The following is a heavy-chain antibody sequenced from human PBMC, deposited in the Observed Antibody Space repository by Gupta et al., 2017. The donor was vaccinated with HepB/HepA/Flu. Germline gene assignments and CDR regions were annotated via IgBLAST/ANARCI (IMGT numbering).Heavy chain of an antibody. CDR1: GYTFTDYY. D-gene: IGHD2-2*02. J-gene: IGHJ4*02. CDR3: TRSPVYCRPSTCYTWDF. V-gene: IGHV1-2*02. Sequence: QVQLVQSGAEVKKPGASVKVSCKASGYTFTDYYIHWVRQAPGQGLEWMGWINPTNDGTKFAQKFQGRATMTGDTSISTAYLKLSSLISDDTAVYYCTRSPVYCRPSTCYTWDFWGPGTLGTVSS. CDR2: INPTNDGT.